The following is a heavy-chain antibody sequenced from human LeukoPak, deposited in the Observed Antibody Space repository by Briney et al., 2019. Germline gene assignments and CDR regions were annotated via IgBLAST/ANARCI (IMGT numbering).Heavy chain of an antibody. V-gene: IGHV4-59*01. CDR3: ARGDSGSFSQFDC. CDR2: VYYSGST. D-gene: IGHD1-26*01. CDR1: GGSISSYY. J-gene: IGHJ4*02. Sequence: PSETLSLTCTVSGGSISSYYWSWIRQPPGKGLEWIGYVYYSGSTNYNPSLMSRVTISVDTSKNQFSLKLTSVTAADTAVYYCARGDSGSFSQFDCWGQGTLVTVSS.